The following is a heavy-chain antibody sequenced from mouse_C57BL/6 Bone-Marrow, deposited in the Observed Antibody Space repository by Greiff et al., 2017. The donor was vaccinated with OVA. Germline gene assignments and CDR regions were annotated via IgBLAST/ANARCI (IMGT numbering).Heavy chain of an antibody. V-gene: IGHV14-4*01. J-gene: IGHJ1*03. CDR1: GFNIKDDY. Sequence: EVQLQQSGAELVRPGASVKLSCTASGFNIKDDYMHWVKQRPEQGLEWIGWIDPENGDTEYASKFQGKATITADTSSNTAYLQLSSLTSEDTTLYYCALYFYGSSYPWYFDVWGTEAPGTVSS. D-gene: IGHD1-1*01. CDR3: ALYFYGSSYPWYFDV. CDR2: IDPENGDT.